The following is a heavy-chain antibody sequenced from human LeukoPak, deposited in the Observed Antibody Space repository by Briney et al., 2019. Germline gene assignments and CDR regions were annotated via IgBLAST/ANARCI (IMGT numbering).Heavy chain of an antibody. CDR1: GGSISSYY. CDR3: ARDRSGVGYSFDY. CDR2: IYYSGST. J-gene: IGHJ4*02. Sequence: SETLFLTCTVSGGSISSYYWSWIRQPPGKGLEWIGYIYYSGSTKYNPSLKSRVTISVDTSKNQFSLKLSSVTAADTAVYYCARDRSGVGYSFDYWGQGTLVTVSS. D-gene: IGHD5-12*01. V-gene: IGHV4-59*01.